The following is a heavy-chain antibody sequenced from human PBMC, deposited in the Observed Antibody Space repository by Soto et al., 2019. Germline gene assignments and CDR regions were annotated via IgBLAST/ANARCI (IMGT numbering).Heavy chain of an antibody. V-gene: IGHV6-1*01. CDR3: ARIITGTNYYYYGMDV. J-gene: IGHJ6*02. CDR1: GDSVASNSAA. Sequence: PSKTLSLTCAISGDSVASNSAAWNWIRQSPSRGLEWLGRTYYRSKWYNDYAVSVKSRITINPDTSKNQCSLQLNSVTPEDTAVYYXARIITGTNYYYYGMDVWGQGTTVTVSS. D-gene: IGHD1-7*01. CDR2: TYYRSKWYN.